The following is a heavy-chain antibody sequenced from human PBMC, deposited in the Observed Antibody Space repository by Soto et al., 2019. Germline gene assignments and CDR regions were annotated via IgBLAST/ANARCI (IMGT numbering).Heavy chain of an antibody. D-gene: IGHD1-1*01. CDR1: GFICSSYD. J-gene: IGHJ3*02. V-gene: IGHV3-23*01. Sequence: GGSLRLSCAVSGFICSSYDMSWVRQAPGKGLEWVSTILVGGSTHYEVSVKARFTISRDTSKNTVYLQMNSLTAGDTAFYYCAKATATSGGAFEIYGQGTMVTVSS. CDR3: AKATATSGGAFEI. CDR2: ILVGGST.